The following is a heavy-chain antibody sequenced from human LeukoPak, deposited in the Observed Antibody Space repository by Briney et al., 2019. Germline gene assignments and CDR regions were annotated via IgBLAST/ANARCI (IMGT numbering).Heavy chain of an antibody. CDR3: TGNYYGSGSYADFDY. CDR1: GYTFTSYD. D-gene: IGHD3-10*01. CDR2: MNPNSGNT. J-gene: IGHJ4*02. Sequence: ASVKVSCKASGYTFTSYDINGVRQATGQGLEWMRWMNPNSGNTGYAQKFQGRVIMTRNTSISTAYMELSSLRSEDTAVYYCTGNYYGSGSYADFDYWGQGTLVTVSS. V-gene: IGHV1-8*01.